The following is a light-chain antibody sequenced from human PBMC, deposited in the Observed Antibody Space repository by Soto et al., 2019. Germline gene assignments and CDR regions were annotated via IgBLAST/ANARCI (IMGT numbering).Light chain of an antibody. CDR1: QSVNSN. Sequence: IGMTQSPATLSLSPGERATLSCRASQSVNSNLAWYQQKPGQAPRLLIYRVSTRATGIPARFSGSGSGTDFTLTISSLQPEDVATYYCQKYNSAPLTFGGGTNLDI. CDR3: QKYNSAPLT. J-gene: IGKJ4*01. CDR2: RVS. V-gene: IGKV3-15*01.